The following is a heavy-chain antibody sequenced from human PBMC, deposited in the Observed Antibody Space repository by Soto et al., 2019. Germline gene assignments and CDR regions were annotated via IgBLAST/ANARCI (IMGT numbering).Heavy chain of an antibody. CDR1: GGSISSSSYY. J-gene: IGHJ4*02. V-gene: IGHV4-39*01. Sequence: SETLSLTCTVSGGSISSSSYYWGWIRQPPGKGLEWIGSIYYSGSTYYNPSLKSRVTISVDTSTNQFSLKLSSVTAADTAVYYCARQGYSSGWYWFDYWDQGALDDVSS. D-gene: IGHD6-19*01. CDR3: ARQGYSSGWYWFDY. CDR2: IYYSGST.